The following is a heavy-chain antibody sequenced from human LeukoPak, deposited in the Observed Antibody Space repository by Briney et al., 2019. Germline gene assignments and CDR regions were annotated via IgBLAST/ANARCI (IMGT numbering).Heavy chain of an antibody. CDR2: IYYSGST. J-gene: IGHJ5*02. Sequence: PSETLSLTCPVSGGSISSYYWSWIRQPPGKGLEWIGYIYYSGSTNYNPSLKSRVTISVDTSKNQFSLKLSSVTAADTAVYYCARHALLNWFDPWGQGTLVTVSS. V-gene: IGHV4-59*08. CDR3: ARHALLNWFDP. CDR1: GGSISSYY.